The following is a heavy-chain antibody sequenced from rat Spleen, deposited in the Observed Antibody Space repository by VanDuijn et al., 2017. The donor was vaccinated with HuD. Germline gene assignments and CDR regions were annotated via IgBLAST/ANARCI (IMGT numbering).Heavy chain of an antibody. CDR1: GFTFSDYY. J-gene: IGHJ1*01. Sequence: EVQLAESGGGLVQPGRSLKLPCAASGFTFSDYYMAWVRPATTKGLEWVAFISYEGSITYYGDSVKGRFTISRDNAQSTLYLQMNSLRSEDTATYYCARLYYGFWYFDFWGPGTMVTVSS. V-gene: IGHV5-22*01. CDR2: ISYEGSIT. D-gene: IGHD1-7*01. CDR3: ARLYYGFWYFDF.